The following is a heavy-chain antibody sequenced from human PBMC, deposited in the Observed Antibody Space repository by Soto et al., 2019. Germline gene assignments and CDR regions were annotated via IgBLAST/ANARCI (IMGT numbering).Heavy chain of an antibody. D-gene: IGHD4-4*01. CDR2: IWYDGSKK. J-gene: IGHJ4*02. Sequence: PGGSLRLSCTTSGFSFRNYAMHWVRQAPGKGLEWVAVIWYDGSKKYYADSVTGRFTASRDNSKNMMFLQMNSLRAEDTAVYYCARDPYSDNDAFFDYWGQGSLVTSPQ. V-gene: IGHV3-33*01. CDR3: ARDPYSDNDAFFDY. CDR1: GFSFRNYA.